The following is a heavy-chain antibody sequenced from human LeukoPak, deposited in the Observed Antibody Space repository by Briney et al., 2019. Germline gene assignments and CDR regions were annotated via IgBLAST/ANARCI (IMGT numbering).Heavy chain of an antibody. CDR1: GYTLTELS. CDR3: ATDRGYWMVDSSGYINDY. D-gene: IGHD3-22*01. Sequence: ASVKVSCKVSGYTLTELSMHWVRQAPGKGLEWMGGFDPEDGETIYAQKFQGRVTLTEDTSTDTAYMELSSLMSEDTAVYYCATDRGYWMVDSSGYINDYWGQGTLVTVSS. CDR2: FDPEDGET. V-gene: IGHV1-24*01. J-gene: IGHJ4*02.